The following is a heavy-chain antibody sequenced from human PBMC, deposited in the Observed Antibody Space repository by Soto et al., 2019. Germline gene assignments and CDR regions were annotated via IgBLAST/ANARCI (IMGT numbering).Heavy chain of an antibody. CDR2: INSIGDNT. V-gene: IGHV3-64D*08. Sequence: PGGSLRLSCSGSGFTFSRYSLMWFRQAPGKGLEYVSTINSIGDNTWYAGSVKGRFTTSRDNSMNTVYLQMSSLRSEDTSVYYCVTFYLFWSGSNEVFGPASWGQGTLVTVSS. CDR1: GFTFSRYS. J-gene: IGHJ5*02. CDR3: VTFYLFWSGSNEVFGPAS. D-gene: IGHD3-3*01.